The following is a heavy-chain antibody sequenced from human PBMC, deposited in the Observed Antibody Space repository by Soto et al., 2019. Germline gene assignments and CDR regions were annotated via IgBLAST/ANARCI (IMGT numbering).Heavy chain of an antibody. CDR2: IYWDDDK. D-gene: IGHD3-22*01. CDR3: ARKLDYYGYRCLRVDWFDP. Sequence: QITLKESGTTLVKPTQTLTLTCTFSGFSLTTGGVGVGWIRQPPGKSLEWLAIIYWDDDKYYSPSLKTRLAITKDPYKNQVVLISTHLDPVDTATYYCARKLDYYGYRCLRVDWFDPWGQGAQVTVSS. J-gene: IGHJ5*02. CDR1: GFSLTTGGVG. V-gene: IGHV2-5*02.